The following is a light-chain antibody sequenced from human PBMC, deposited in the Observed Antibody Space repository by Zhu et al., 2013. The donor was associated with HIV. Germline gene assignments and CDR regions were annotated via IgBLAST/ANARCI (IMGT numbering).Light chain of an antibody. Sequence: DVLMTQSPLSLPVTLGQPASISCRSSQSLLHSDGGTFLNWFHQRPGQSPRRLIYRVSNRDSGVPDRFSGSGSGTDFTLKISRVEADDVGVYYCMQGTYWPYTFGQGTKLEI. J-gene: IGKJ2*01. CDR1: QSLLHSDGGTF. CDR3: MQGTYWPYT. CDR2: RVS. V-gene: IGKV2-30*02.